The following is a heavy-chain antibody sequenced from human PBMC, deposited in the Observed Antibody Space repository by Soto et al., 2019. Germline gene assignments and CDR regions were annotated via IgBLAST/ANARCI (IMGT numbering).Heavy chain of an antibody. D-gene: IGHD5-12*01. CDR2: IYYSGST. J-gene: IGHJ4*02. CDR3: ARVGDGYNIRFDY. Sequence: KTSETLSLTCTVSGGSISSYYWSWIRQPPGKGLEWIGYIYYSGSTNYNPSLKGRVTISVDTSKNQFSLKLSSVTAADTAVYYCARVGDGYNIRFDYWGQGTLVTVSS. CDR1: GGSISSYY. V-gene: IGHV4-59*01.